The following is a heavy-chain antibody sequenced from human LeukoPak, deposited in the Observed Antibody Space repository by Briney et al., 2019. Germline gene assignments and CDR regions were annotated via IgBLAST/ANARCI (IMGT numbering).Heavy chain of an antibody. J-gene: IGHJ5*02. CDR2: IYYTGNT. D-gene: IGHD1-26*01. V-gene: IGHV4-30-4*08. Sequence: SETLSLTCTVSGDSISSGDYYWSWIRQPPGKGLEWIGYIYYTGNTYYNPPLKSRVTISADTSKNQFSLKLTSVTAADTAVYYCARVGLHSGSYYWFDPWGQGTLVTVSS. CDR1: GDSISSGDYY. CDR3: ARVGLHSGSYYWFDP.